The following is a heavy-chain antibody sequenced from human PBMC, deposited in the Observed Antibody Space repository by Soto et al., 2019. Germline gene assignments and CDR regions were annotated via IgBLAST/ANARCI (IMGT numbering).Heavy chain of an antibody. Sequence: SETLSLTCTVSGGSISSYYWSWIRQPAGKGLEWIGRIYTSGSPNYNPSLKSRVTMSVDTSKNQFSLKLSSVTAADTAVYYCARELIPKTYYDFWSGYYTHYGMDVWGQGTTVTVSS. V-gene: IGHV4-4*07. CDR1: GGSISSYY. D-gene: IGHD3-3*01. J-gene: IGHJ6*02. CDR3: ARELIPKTYYDFWSGYYTHYGMDV. CDR2: IYTSGSP.